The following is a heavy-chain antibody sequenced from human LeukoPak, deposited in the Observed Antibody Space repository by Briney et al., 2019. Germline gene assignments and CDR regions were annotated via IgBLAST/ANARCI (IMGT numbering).Heavy chain of an antibody. CDR3: ARVTGYRIEDYFDY. CDR1: GGPIRSYY. Sequence: SETLSLTCTVSGGPIRSYYWTWIRQPPGKGLEWIGHIYYTGSTTYNPSLKSRVTISVETSKNEFSLKLRSVTAADTAVYYCARVTGYRIEDYFDYWGQGTLVTVSS. D-gene: IGHD6-13*01. J-gene: IGHJ4*02. V-gene: IGHV4-59*01. CDR2: IYYTGST.